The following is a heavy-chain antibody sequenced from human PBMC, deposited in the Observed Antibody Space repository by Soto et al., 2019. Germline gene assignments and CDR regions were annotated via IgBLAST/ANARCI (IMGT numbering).Heavy chain of an antibody. D-gene: IGHD1-1*01. CDR3: AKDWKTPVP. V-gene: IGHV3-30*18. J-gene: IGHJ5*02. CDR2: ISYDGSNK. Sequence: PGGSLRLSCAASGFTFSSYGMHWVRQAPGKGLEWVAVISYDGSNKYYADSVKGRFTISRDNSKNTLYLQMNSLRAEDTAVYYCAKDWKTPVPWGAGTMVTISS. CDR1: GFTFSSYG.